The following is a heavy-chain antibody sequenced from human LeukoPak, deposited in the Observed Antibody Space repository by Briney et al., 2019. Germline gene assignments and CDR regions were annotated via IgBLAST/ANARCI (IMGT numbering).Heavy chain of an antibody. Sequence: GGTLRLSCAASGFTFSSYGMNWVRQAPGKGLEWVSAISGSGGSTYYADSVKGRFTISRDNSKNTLYLQMNNLRVEDTAVYYCVGFGEFASAWFDPWGQGTLVTVSS. CDR3: VGFGEFASAWFDP. D-gene: IGHD3-10*01. CDR1: GFTFSSYG. V-gene: IGHV3-23*01. J-gene: IGHJ5*02. CDR2: ISGSGGST.